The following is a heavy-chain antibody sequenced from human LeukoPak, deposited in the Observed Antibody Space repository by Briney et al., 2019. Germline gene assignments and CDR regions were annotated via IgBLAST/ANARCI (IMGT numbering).Heavy chain of an antibody. D-gene: IGHD4-17*01. CDR3: ARDTTTNELDY. Sequence: PSETLSLTCTVSGGSISSSSYYWGWLRQPPGKGLEWIGSIYYSGSTYYNPSLKSRVTISVDTSKNQFSLKLSSVTAADTAVYYCARDTTTNELDYWGQGTLVTVSS. V-gene: IGHV4-39*02. CDR2: IYYSGST. CDR1: GGSISSSSYY. J-gene: IGHJ4*02.